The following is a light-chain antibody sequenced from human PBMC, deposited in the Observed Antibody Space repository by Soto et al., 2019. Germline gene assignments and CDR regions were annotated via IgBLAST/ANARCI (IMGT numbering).Light chain of an antibody. CDR3: QQRSNWGLT. V-gene: IGKV3-11*01. CDR1: QSVSSY. J-gene: IGKJ4*01. Sequence: EIVLTQSPATRSLSAGERATLSCRASQSVSSYLAWYQQKPGQAPRLLIYDASNRATGIPARFSGSGSGTDFTLTISSLETEDFAVYYCQQRSNWGLTFGGGTKVDIK. CDR2: DAS.